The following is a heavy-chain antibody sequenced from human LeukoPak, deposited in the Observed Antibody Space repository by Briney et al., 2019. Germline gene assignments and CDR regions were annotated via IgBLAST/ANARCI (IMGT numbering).Heavy chain of an antibody. CDR3: ATSRDGYTFYYFDY. V-gene: IGHV3-66*01. CDR2: IYSGGST. Sequence: GGSLRLSCAASGFTVSSNYMSWVRQAPGKGLEWVSVIYSGGSTYYADSVKGRFTISRDNSKNTLYLQMNSLRAEDTAVYYCATSRDGYTFYYFDYWGQGTLVTVSS. J-gene: IGHJ4*02. D-gene: IGHD5-24*01. CDR1: GFTVSSNY.